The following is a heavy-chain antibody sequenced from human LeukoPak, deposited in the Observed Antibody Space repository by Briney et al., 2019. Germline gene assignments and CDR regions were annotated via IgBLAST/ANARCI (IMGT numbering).Heavy chain of an antibody. CDR3: AKDLTYYDILTGMPVGGNLDY. D-gene: IGHD3-9*01. CDR1: GFTFSSYG. CDR2: ISYDGSNK. J-gene: IGHJ4*02. Sequence: GGSLRLSCAASGFTFSSYGMHWVRQAPGKGLEWVAVISYDGSNKYYADSVKGRFTISRDNSKNTLYLQMNSLRAEDTAVYYCAKDLTYYDILTGMPVGGNLDYWGQGTLVTVSS. V-gene: IGHV3-30*18.